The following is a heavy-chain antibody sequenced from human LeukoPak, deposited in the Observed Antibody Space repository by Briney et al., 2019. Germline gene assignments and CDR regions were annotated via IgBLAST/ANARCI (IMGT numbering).Heavy chain of an antibody. V-gene: IGHV3-48*03. D-gene: IGHD5-18*01. Sequence: PGGSLRLSCAASGFTFSNYEMNWVRLAPGKGLEWVAYIVGGADNKQYSDSVRGRFTISRDNAKNSLYLQMNSLRAEDTAVYYCAKGGYSNGRYYYYYMDVWGEGTTVTVSS. CDR3: AKGGYSNGRYYYYYMDV. J-gene: IGHJ6*03. CDR1: GFTFSNYE. CDR2: IVGGADNK.